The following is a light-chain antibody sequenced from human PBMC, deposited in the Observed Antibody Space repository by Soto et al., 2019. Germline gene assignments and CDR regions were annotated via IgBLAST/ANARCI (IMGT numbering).Light chain of an antibody. J-gene: IGKJ1*01. CDR3: QQYNSFPWT. CDR2: KAS. CDR1: QSISSW. V-gene: IGKV1-5*03. Sequence: DIQMTQSPSTLSASVGDRVTITCRASQSISSWLAWYQQKPGKALKLLIYKASGLESGVPSRFSGSGSGTDFTLTISSLQPDDFATYYCQQYNSFPWTFGQGTKVDIK.